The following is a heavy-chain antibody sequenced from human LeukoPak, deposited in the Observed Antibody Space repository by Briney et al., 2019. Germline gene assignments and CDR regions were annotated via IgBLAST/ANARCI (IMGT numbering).Heavy chain of an antibody. V-gene: IGHV4-61*02. J-gene: IGHJ6*04. D-gene: IGHD3-10*01. CDR2: IYTSGST. Sequence: PSETLSLTCTVSGGSISSGSYYWSWIRQPAGKGLEWIGRIYTSGSTNYNPSLKSRVTISVDTSKNQFSLKLSSVTAADTAVYYCARDMGTSGSYLGVWGKGTTVTISS. CDR3: ARDMGTSGSYLGV. CDR1: GGSISSGSYY.